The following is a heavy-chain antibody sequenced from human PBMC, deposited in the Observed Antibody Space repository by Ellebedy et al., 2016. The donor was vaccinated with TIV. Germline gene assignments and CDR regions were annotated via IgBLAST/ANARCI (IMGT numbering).Heavy chain of an antibody. V-gene: IGHV3-48*01. Sequence: GGSLRLXXAASGFTFSSYSMNWVRQAPGKGLEWVSYISSSSSTIYYADSVKGRFTISRDNSKNTLYLQMNSLRAEDTAVYYCARMDATGVSWFDPWGQGTLVTVSS. J-gene: IGHJ5*02. CDR3: ARMDATGVSWFDP. CDR2: ISSSSSTI. CDR1: GFTFSSYS. D-gene: IGHD4-23*01.